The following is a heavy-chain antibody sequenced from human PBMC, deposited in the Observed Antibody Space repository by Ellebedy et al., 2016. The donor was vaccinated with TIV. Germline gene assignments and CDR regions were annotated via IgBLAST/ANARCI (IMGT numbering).Heavy chain of an antibody. CDR3: ARGRRWLQGYFDY. D-gene: IGHD5-24*01. V-gene: IGHV4-61*01. J-gene: IGHJ4*02. CDR2: IYYSGST. Sequence: SETLSLXCTVSGGSVSSGSYYWSWIRQPPGKGLEWIGYIYYSGSTNYNPSLKSRVTISVDTSKNQFSLKLSSVTAADTAVYYCARGRRWLQGYFDYWGQGTLVTVSS. CDR1: GGSVSSGSYY.